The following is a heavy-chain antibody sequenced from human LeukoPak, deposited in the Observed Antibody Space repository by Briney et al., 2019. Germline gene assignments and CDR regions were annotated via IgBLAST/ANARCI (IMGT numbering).Heavy chain of an antibody. CDR1: GYTFTSYD. CDR3: ARDNSVGDIAWWFDP. J-gene: IGHJ5*02. V-gene: IGHV1-69*06. Sequence: SVKVSCKASGYTFTSYDISWVRQAPGQGLEWMGGIIPIFGTANYAQKFQGRVTITADKSTSTAYMELSSLRSEDTAVYYCARDNSVGDIAWWFDPWGQGTLVTVSS. CDR2: IIPIFGTA. D-gene: IGHD3-16*02.